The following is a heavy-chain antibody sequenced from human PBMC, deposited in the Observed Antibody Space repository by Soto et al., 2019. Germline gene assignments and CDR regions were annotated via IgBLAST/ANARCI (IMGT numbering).Heavy chain of an antibody. J-gene: IGHJ4*02. V-gene: IGHV4-4*02. D-gene: IGHD3-10*01. CDR2: IYHSGST. CDR3: AKGGRVYYGSGSDFDS. CDR1: GVSISTSNW. Sequence: QVQLQESGPGLVKPSGTLSLTCAVSGVSISTSNWWSWARQSPGKGLEWIGEIYHSGSTNYNPSLQSRVTISVDKSTNHFSLHLSSVNAADTAVYFCAKGGRVYYGSGSDFDSWGQGILVTVSS.